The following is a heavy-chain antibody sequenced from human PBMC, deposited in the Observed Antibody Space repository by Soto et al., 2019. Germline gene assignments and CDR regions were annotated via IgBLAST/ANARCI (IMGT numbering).Heavy chain of an antibody. CDR1: GYTLTELS. CDR3: ATGTNTIQLGSYNWFDP. CDR2: FDPEDGET. Sequence: GASVKVSCKVSGYTLTELSMHWVRQAPGKGLEWMGGFDPEDGETIYAQKFQGRVTMTEDTSTDTAYMELSSLRSEDTAVYYCATGTNTIQLGSYNWFDPWVPETLLVTVSS. D-gene: IGHD5-18*01. J-gene: IGHJ5*02. V-gene: IGHV1-24*01.